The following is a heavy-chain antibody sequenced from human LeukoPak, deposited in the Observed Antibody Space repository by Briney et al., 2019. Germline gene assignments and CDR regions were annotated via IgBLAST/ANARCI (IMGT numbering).Heavy chain of an antibody. V-gene: IGHV3-30*02. J-gene: IGHJ3*02. D-gene: IGHD4-23*01. CDR1: GFTFSYYG. Sequence: GGSLRLSCAASGFTFSYYGMHWVRQAPGKGLEWVAFIRYDGSNKYYADSVKGRFTISRDNSKNTLYLQMNSLRSEDTAVYYCARKPPPSYGGNSDAFDIWGQGTMVTVSS. CDR2: IRYDGSNK. CDR3: ARKPPPSYGGNSDAFDI.